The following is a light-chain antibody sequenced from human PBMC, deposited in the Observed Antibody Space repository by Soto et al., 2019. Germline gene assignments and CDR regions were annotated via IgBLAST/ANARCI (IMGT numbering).Light chain of an antibody. CDR3: CSFAGSYSYV. Sequence: QSVLTQPPSASGSPGQSVTISCTGTSSDVGAYDYVSWYQQHPGKAPKLMIYEINKRPSGVPDRFSGSKSGNTASLTISGLQAEDEADYSCCSFAGSYSYVFGTGTKVTVL. J-gene: IGLJ1*01. V-gene: IGLV2-8*01. CDR1: SSDVGAYDY. CDR2: EIN.